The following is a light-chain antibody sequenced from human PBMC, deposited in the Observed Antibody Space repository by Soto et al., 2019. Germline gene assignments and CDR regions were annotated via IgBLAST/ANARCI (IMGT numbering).Light chain of an antibody. J-gene: IGLJ2*01. CDR1: SNDVGADDF. V-gene: IGLV2-14*03. CDR2: DVS. Sequence: QSALTQPASVSGSPGQSITISCTGTSNDVGADDFVSWYLQHPGKAPKLIIYDVSLRPSGVSNRCSGAKSGNTASLTISGLQAEDEADYYCSSYTTSGTLVFGGGTKLTVL. CDR3: SSYTTSGTLV.